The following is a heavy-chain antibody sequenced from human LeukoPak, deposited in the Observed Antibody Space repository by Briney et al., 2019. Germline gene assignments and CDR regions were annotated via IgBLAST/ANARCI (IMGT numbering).Heavy chain of an antibody. CDR1: GYRFTNYW. D-gene: IGHD3-16*01. CDR2: IYPGDSDT. Sequence: GESLKISCKGSGYRFTNYWIGWVRQMPGKGLEWMGIIYPGDSDTRYSPSFQGQVTISADKSISTAYLQWSSLKASDTAMYYCARLRDYESNWFDPWGQGTLVTVSS. CDR3: ARLRDYESNWFDP. J-gene: IGHJ5*02. V-gene: IGHV5-51*01.